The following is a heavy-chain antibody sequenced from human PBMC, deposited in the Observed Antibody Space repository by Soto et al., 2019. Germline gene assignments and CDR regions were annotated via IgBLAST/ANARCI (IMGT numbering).Heavy chain of an antibody. Sequence: QMQLQESGPGLLKPSETLSLTCTVSGGSISGSNYYWAWIRQSPGKGLEWIGSIFHSGSTYYNPSRNSRLTISVDTSKNQFFLKLNSVTATDTAVYYCATYYGGNPFVYWVQGTLVTVSS. CDR3: ATYYGGNPFVY. V-gene: IGHV4-39*01. J-gene: IGHJ4*02. D-gene: IGHD3-3*01. CDR1: GGSISGSNYY. CDR2: IFHSGST.